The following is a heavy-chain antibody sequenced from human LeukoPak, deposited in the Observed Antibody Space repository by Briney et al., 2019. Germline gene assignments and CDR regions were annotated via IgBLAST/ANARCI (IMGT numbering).Heavy chain of an antibody. CDR3: PHDSSGYENL. CDR1: GGSFSGYY. V-gene: IGHV4-34*01. J-gene: IGHJ4*02. Sequence: SETLSLTCAVYGGSFSGYYWSWIRQPPGKGLEWIGEINHSGSTNYNPSLKSRVTISVDTSKNQFSLKLSSVTAADTAVYYCPHDSSGYENLWGQGTLVTVSS. CDR2: INHSGST. D-gene: IGHD3-22*01.